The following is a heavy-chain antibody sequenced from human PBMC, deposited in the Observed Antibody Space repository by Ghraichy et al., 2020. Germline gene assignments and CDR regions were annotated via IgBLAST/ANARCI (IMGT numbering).Heavy chain of an antibody. J-gene: IGHJ6*01. CDR1: GGSFSGYY. CDR2: INQRGSP. Sequence: SETLSLTCAVYGGSFSGYYWNWIRQPPGKGLEWIWEINQRGSPNYNPSLKSRVTITVHTSTNQFSLRLSSVTAADTAVYYCARATLRDGMDVWGQGTTVSLSS. V-gene: IGHV4-34*01. CDR3: ARATLRDGMDV. D-gene: IGHD3-16*01.